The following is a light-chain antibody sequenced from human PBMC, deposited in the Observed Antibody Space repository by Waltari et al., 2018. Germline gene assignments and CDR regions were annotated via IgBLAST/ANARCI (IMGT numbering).Light chain of an antibody. CDR3: QQRNNWPPIT. Sequence: EVVLTQSPPTLSLSPGERATLSCRASQSVSSHLAWYQQKPGQAPRLLIYDASNRATGTPARFRGSGSGTDFTLTISSLEPEDFAVYYCQQRNNWPPITFGQGTRIEIK. J-gene: IGKJ5*01. V-gene: IGKV3-11*01. CDR1: QSVSSH. CDR2: DAS.